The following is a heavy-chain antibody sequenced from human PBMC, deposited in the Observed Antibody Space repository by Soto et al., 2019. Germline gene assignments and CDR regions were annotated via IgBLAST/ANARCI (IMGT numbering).Heavy chain of an antibody. D-gene: IGHD6-13*01. CDR1: GFNFSTYW. Sequence: SGESLRLSCGASGFNFSTYWMSWVRQAPGKGLEWVANIKEDGSEKYYVDSVKGRFTISRDNAKNSLYLQMNRLRAEDTAVYYCAKAMSSSWYGALDHWGQGTLVTVSS. J-gene: IGHJ5*02. CDR3: AKAMSSSWYGALDH. V-gene: IGHV3-7*03. CDR2: IKEDGSEK.